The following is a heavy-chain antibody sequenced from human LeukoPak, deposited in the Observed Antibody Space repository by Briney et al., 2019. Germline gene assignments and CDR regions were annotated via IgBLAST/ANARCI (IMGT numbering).Heavy chain of an antibody. V-gene: IGHV3-74*01. J-gene: IGHJ6*02. D-gene: IGHD1-26*01. CDR3: ARVRSGSSAGNYGMDV. CDR2: INSDGSST. Sequence: PGGSLRLSCAASGFTFSSYAMSWVRQAPGKGLVWVSRINSDGSSTNYADSVKGRFTISRDNAKNTLYLQMNSLRVEDTAVYYCARVRSGSSAGNYGMDVWGQGTTVTVPS. CDR1: GFTFSSYA.